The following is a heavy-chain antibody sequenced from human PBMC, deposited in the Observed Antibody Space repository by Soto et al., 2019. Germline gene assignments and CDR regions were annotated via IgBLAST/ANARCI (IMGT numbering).Heavy chain of an antibody. J-gene: IGHJ5*02. V-gene: IGHV3-30-3*01. CDR2: ISYDGSNK. CDR1: GFTFSSYA. CDR3: ARDSGSSGYYYNWFDP. Sequence: PGGSLRLSCAASGFTFSSYAMHWVRQAPGKGLEWVAVISYDGSNKYYADSVKGRFTISRDNSKNTLYLQMNSLRAEDTAVYYCARDSGSSGYYYNWFDPWGQGTLVTVSS. D-gene: IGHD3-22*01.